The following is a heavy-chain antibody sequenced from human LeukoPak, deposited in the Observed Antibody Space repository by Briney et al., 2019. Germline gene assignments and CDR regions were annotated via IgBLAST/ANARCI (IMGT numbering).Heavy chain of an antibody. V-gene: IGHV3-30*03. CDR3: ATEGVYYDSRGYSNAAEYFQH. Sequence: PGGSLRLSCAASGFTFSTYSMNWVRQAPGKGLEWVAFISNDGTNESYADSVKGRFTISRDNSKNTLFLQMNSLRDDDTAIYYCATEGVYYDSRGYSNAAEYFQHWGQGTLVTVSS. CDR1: GFTFSTYS. J-gene: IGHJ1*01. D-gene: IGHD3-22*01. CDR2: ISNDGTNE.